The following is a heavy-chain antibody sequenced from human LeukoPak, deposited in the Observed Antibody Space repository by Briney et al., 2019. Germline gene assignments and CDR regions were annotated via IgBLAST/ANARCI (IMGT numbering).Heavy chain of an antibody. CDR2: ISSSSGTI. CDR3: ARDSSGWYRSDY. Sequence: GGSLRLSCAASGFCFSSYSMNWVRQAPGKGLEWVSYISSSSGTIYYADSVKGRFTISRDNAKNSLYLLMNSLRDEDTAVYYCARDSSGWYRSDYWGQGTLVTVSS. CDR1: GFCFSSYS. V-gene: IGHV3-48*02. D-gene: IGHD6-19*01. J-gene: IGHJ4*02.